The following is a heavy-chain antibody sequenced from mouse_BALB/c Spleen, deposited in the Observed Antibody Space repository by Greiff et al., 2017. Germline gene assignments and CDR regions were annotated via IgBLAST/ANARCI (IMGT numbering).Heavy chain of an antibody. CDR1: GFTFSSYG. J-gene: IGHJ2*01. Sequence: EVKLMESGGGLVQPGGSLKLSCAASGFTFSSYGMSWVRQTPDKRLELVATINSNGGSTYYPDSVKGRFTISRDNAKNTLYLQMSSLKSEDTAMYYCARDQKYGSYFDYWGQGTTLTVSS. CDR2: INSNGGST. V-gene: IGHV5-6-3*01. CDR3: ARDQKYGSYFDY. D-gene: IGHD2-10*02.